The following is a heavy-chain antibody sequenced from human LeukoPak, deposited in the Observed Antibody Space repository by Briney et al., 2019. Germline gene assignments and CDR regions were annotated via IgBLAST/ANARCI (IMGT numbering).Heavy chain of an antibody. V-gene: IGHV3-9*03. CDR3: AKDGADYYDSSGEYYFDY. D-gene: IGHD3-22*01. CDR2: ISWNSGSI. J-gene: IGHJ4*02. CDR1: GFTFDDYA. Sequence: GGSLSLSCAASGFTFDDYAMHWVRQAPGKGLEWVSGISWNSGSIGYADSVKGRFTISRDNAKNSLYLQMNSLRAEDMALYYCAKDGADYYDSSGEYYFDYWGQGTLVTVSS.